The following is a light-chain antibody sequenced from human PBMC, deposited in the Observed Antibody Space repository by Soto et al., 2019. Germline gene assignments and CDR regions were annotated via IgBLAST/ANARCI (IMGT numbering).Light chain of an antibody. Sequence: DIQMTQSPSTLSVSVGDRFTITCLASQTISSWLAWYQQKPGKAPKFLMYDVSTLESGVPSRFSGSRSGTEFTLTISSLQPDDFATYYCQQYNSYSWTFGQGTKVDI. V-gene: IGKV1-5*01. CDR1: QTISSW. CDR2: DVS. CDR3: QQYNSYSWT. J-gene: IGKJ1*01.